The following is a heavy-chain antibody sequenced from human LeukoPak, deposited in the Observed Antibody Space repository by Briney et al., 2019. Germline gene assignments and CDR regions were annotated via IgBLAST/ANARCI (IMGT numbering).Heavy chain of an antibody. CDR1: GGSFSGYY. CDR3: ARVGYYDFWSGRIDY. J-gene: IGHJ4*02. V-gene: IGHV4-34*01. CDR2: INHSGST. Sequence: SETLSLICAVYGGSFSGYYWSWIRQPPGKGLEWIGEINHSGSTNYNPSLKSRVTISVDTSKNQFSLKLSSVTAADTAVYYCARVGYYDFWSGRIDYWGQGTLVTVSS. D-gene: IGHD3-3*01.